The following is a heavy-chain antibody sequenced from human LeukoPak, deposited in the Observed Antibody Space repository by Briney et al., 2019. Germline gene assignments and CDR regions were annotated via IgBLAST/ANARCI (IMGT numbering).Heavy chain of an antibody. J-gene: IGHJ4*02. CDR3: AKESRSRGGYYFDY. V-gene: IGHV3-7*03. Sequence: PGGSLRLSCAASGFTFRNNWMSWVRQAPGKGLEWVANIKQDGSEKNYVDSVKGRFTISRDNAKNSLSLQMNSLRAEDTAVYYCAKESRSRGGYYFDYWGQGTLVTVSS. CDR1: GFTFRNNW. D-gene: IGHD1-26*01. CDR2: IKQDGSEK.